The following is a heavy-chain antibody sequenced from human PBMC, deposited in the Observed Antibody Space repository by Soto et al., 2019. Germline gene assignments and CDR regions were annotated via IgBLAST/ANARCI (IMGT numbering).Heavy chain of an antibody. V-gene: IGHV4-30-2*01. CDR1: GGSLSSGGYS. CDR3: ARVPDR. J-gene: IGHJ5*02. CDR2: IYHSGST. Sequence: SDTLSLTCAVSGGSLSSGGYSWSWIRQPPGKGLEWIGYIYHSGSTYYNPSLKSRVTISVDRSKNQFSLKLSSVTAADTAVYYCARVPDRWGQGTLVNVSS. D-gene: IGHD2-2*01.